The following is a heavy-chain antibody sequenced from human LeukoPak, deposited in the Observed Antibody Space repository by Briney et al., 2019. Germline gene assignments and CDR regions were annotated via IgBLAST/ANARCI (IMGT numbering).Heavy chain of an antibody. CDR1: GDSLRGHY. V-gene: IGHV4-34*01. Sequence: PSDTLSLTCAVYGDSLRGHYWSWIRQPPAKGLEWIGEITDGERTSYSPSLKSRATISVVPSQRQFSLELDSVTAADTAIYYCVRRSRVAMPNALDLISDFWGQGTLVTVSS. D-gene: IGHD6-13*01. CDR2: ITDGERT. J-gene: IGHJ4*02. CDR3: VRRSRVAMPNALDLISDF.